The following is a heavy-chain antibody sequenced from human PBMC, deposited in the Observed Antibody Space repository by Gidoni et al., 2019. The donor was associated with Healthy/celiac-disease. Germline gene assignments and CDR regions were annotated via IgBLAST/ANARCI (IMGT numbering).Heavy chain of an antibody. CDR3: ARGFGGSGSYYNYYYYYMDV. D-gene: IGHD3-10*01. CDR1: EGTFSSYA. CDR2: IIPIFGTA. Sequence: QVQLVQSGAARKKPGSSVKVSCKASEGTFSSYAISWVRQAPGQGLEWMGGIIPIFGTANYAQKFQGRVTITADESTSTAYMELSSLRSEDTAVYYCARGFGGSGSYYNYYYYYMDVWGKGTTVTVSS. J-gene: IGHJ6*03. V-gene: IGHV1-69*01.